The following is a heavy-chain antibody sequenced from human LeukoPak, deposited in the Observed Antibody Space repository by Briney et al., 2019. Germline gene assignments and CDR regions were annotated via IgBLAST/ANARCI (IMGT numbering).Heavy chain of an antibody. V-gene: IGHV3-20*04. CDR3: VRDLRTDYAFDS. CDR2: INWDGYRT. D-gene: IGHD4/OR15-4a*01. Sequence: GGSLRLSCAASGFIFDDYGMTWGRQGPGKGLEWGSGINWDGYRTGYADSVRGRFTISRDNAKSTLYLQMNSLRPEDTALYYCVRDLRTDYAFDSWGQGPLVTVSS. J-gene: IGHJ4*02. CDR1: GFIFDDYG.